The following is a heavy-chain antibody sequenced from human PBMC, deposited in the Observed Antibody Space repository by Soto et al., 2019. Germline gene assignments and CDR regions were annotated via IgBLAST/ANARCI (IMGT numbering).Heavy chain of an antibody. CDR3: AKDGTRSTSCYSNWFDP. Sequence: GGSLRLSCAASGFTFSSYGMHWVRQAPGKGLEWVSAISGSGGSTYYADSVKGRFTISRDNSKNTLYLQMNSLGAEDTAVYYCAKDGTRSTSCYSNWFDPWGQGTLVTVSS. J-gene: IGHJ5*02. V-gene: IGHV3-23*01. CDR1: GFTFSSYG. D-gene: IGHD2-2*02. CDR2: ISGSGGST.